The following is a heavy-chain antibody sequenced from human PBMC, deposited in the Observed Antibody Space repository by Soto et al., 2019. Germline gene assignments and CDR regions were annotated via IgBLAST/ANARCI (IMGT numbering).Heavy chain of an antibody. CDR2: IYYSGST. V-gene: IGHV4-59*08. CDR1: GGSISGFY. CDR3: ARRWGRTFDY. J-gene: IGHJ4*02. D-gene: IGHD7-27*01. Sequence: ETLSLTCTVSGGSISGFYWSWIRQPPGKGLEWIANIYYSGSTKYNPSLRSRVTISVDTSKNQFSLKLSSVTAADTAVYYCARRWGRTFDYWGQGTLVTVSS.